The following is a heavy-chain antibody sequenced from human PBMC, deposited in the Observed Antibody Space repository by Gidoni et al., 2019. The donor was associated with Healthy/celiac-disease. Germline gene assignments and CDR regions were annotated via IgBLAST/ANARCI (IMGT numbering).Heavy chain of an antibody. CDR2: IYTSGST. CDR1: GGSISSGSYY. V-gene: IGHV4-61*02. Sequence: QVQLQESGPGLVKPSQTLSLTCTVSGGSISSGSYYWSWIRQPAGKGLEWIVRIYTSGSTNYHPSLKSRVTISVDTSKNQFSLKLSSVTAADTAVYYCARVLVTGSTYAFDIWGQGTMVTVSS. J-gene: IGHJ3*02. D-gene: IGHD2-21*02. CDR3: ARVLVTGSTYAFDI.